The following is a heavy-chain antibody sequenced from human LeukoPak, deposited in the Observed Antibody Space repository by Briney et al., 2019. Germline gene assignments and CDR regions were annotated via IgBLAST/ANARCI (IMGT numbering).Heavy chain of an antibody. Sequence: GGSLRLSCAASGFIFSSYSMSWFRQAPGMGLDWVSVITGSGGNTYYADSVKGRFTISKDNSKNTVYLQMSSLRVDDTAVYYCAKAASSSWPSYYYGMDVWGQGTTVTVSS. CDR2: ITGSGGNT. D-gene: IGHD6-13*01. CDR3: AKAASSSWPSYYYGMDV. V-gene: IGHV3-23*01. CDR1: GFIFSSYS. J-gene: IGHJ6*02.